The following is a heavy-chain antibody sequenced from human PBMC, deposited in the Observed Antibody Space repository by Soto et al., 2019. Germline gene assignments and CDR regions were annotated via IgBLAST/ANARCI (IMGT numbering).Heavy chain of an antibody. V-gene: IGHV4-34*01. CDR1: CGSFSGYY. CDR2: INHSGST. D-gene: IGHD3-10*01. J-gene: IGHJ4*02. Sequence: LETLSLTCAVYCGSFSGYYWSWIRQPPGKGLEWIGEINHSGSTNYNPSLKSRVTISVDTSKNQFSLKLSSVTAADTAVYYCARGGYYGSGSLYWGQGTLVTVSS. CDR3: ARGGYYGSGSLY.